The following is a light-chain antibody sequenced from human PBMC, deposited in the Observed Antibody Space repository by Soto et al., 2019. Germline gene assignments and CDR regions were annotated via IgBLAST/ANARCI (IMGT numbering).Light chain of an antibody. J-gene: IGLJ3*02. V-gene: IGLV1-44*01. CDR2: SNN. Sequence: QSVLTQPPSASGTPGQRVTISCSGSSSNIGSNAVSWYQQLPGTAPKVLIYSNNQRPSGVPDRFSGSKSGTPASLAISGLQSEDDADYYCATWDDSLNGWVFGGGTKVTVL. CDR1: SSNIGSNA. CDR3: ATWDDSLNGWV.